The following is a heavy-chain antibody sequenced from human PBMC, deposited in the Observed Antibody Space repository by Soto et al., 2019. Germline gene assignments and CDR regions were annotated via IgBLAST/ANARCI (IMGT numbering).Heavy chain of an antibody. CDR1: GFTFSNYA. CDR2: ISGSGGRS. V-gene: IGHV3-23*01. J-gene: IGHJ4*02. Sequence: EVQLLDSGGGLVQPGGSLRLSCAASGFTFSNYAMTWVRQGPGKGLEWVSGISGSGGRSYYADSVKGRFTISSGNSKSTLYLQMNSLRAEDTAVYYCAKAYFVWSSEQPYYFDYWGQGTLVTVSS. CDR3: AKAYFVWSSEQPYYFDY. D-gene: IGHD3-16*01.